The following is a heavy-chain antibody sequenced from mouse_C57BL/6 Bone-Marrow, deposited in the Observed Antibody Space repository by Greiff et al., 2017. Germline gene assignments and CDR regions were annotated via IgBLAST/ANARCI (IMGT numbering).Heavy chain of an antibody. CDR2: INPSSGYT. V-gene: IGHV1-4*01. D-gene: IGHD2-4*01. J-gene: IGHJ3*01. CDR1: GYTFTSYT. Sequence: VKLMESGAELARPGASVKLSCKASGYTFTSYTMHWVKQRPGQGLEWIGDINPSSGYTKYNQKFKDKATLTADKSSSTAYMQLSSLTSEDSAVCYCARGSFDYDDADWGQGTLVTVSA. CDR3: ARGSFDYDDAD.